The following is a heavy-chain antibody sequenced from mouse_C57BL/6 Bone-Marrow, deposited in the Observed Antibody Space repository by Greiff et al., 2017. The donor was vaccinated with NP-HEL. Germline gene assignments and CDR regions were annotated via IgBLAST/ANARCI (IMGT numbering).Heavy chain of an antibody. D-gene: IGHD1-1*01. V-gene: IGHV14-3*01. Sequence: VQLQQSVAELVRPGASVKLSCTASGFNIKNTYMHWVKQRPEQGLEWIGRIDPANGNTKYAPKFQGKATITADTSSNTAYLQLSSLTSEDTAIYYCANYYRSRGPWFAYWGQGTLVTVSA. CDR2: IDPANGNT. CDR3: ANYYRSRGPWFAY. CDR1: GFNIKNTY. J-gene: IGHJ3*01.